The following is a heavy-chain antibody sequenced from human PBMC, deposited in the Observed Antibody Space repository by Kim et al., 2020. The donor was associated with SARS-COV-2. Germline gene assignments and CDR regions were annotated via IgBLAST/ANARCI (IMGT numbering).Heavy chain of an antibody. D-gene: IGHD1-26*01. CDR3: AREEVTGGGSYVY. V-gene: IGHV1-3*03. J-gene: IGHJ4*02. CDR2: MNAANGDI. Sequence: ASVKVSCKASGYTFSVNPIHWVRQAPGQGLEWMGWMNAANGDIRYSPGFQDRVTFTSDTPASTAYLDLSSLTSEDTAVYYCAREEVTGGGSYVYWGQGTPVTVSS. CDR1: GYTFSVNP.